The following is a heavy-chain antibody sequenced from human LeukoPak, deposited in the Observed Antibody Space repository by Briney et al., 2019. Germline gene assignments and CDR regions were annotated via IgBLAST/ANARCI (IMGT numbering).Heavy chain of an antibody. J-gene: IGHJ4*02. CDR1: GFTFSSYA. Sequence: GGSLRLSCAASGFTFSSYAMSWVRQAPGEGLEWVSAISGRGGSTFYADSVKGRFTISRDNSKNTLYLQMNSLRAEDTAVYYWAKGPFPTENYYLDDWGQGTLVTVSS. CDR2: ISGRGGST. D-gene: IGHD1-7*01. V-gene: IGHV3-23*01. CDR3: AKGPFPTENYYLDD.